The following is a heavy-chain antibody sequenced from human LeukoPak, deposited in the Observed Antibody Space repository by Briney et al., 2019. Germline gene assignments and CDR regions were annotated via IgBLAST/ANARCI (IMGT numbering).Heavy chain of an antibody. CDR1: GFTFSSYS. CDR2: ISSSSSYI. D-gene: IGHD3-10*01. J-gene: IGHJ4*02. V-gene: IGHV3-21*01. CDR3: ARLLLWFGEPTFFDY. Sequence: GGSLRLSCAASGFTFSSYSMNWVRQAPGKGLEWVSSISSSSSYIYYADSVKGRFTISRDNAKNSLYLQMNSLRAEDTAVYYCARLLLWFGEPTFFDYWGQGTLVTVSS.